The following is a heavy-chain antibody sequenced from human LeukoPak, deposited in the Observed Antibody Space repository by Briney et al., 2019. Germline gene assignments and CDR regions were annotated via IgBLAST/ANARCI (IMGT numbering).Heavy chain of an antibody. V-gene: IGHV4-39*02. D-gene: IGHD2-15*01. CDR3: ARDASGGNFDY. Sequence: SETLSLTCTVSGGSISSRSYYWGWIRQPPGKGLEWIGIIYYSGSTYSNPSLRSRVTISVDTSKNQFSLKLSSVTAADTAVYYCARDASGGNFDYWGQGTLVTVSS. CDR1: GGSISSRSYY. J-gene: IGHJ4*02. CDR2: IYYSGST.